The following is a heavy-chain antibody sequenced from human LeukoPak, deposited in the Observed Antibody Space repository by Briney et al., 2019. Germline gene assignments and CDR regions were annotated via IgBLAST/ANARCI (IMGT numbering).Heavy chain of an antibody. Sequence: LSLACAVYGGSFSGYYWTCIRQPPGKGLEWISTIKGTGLTTYYADSVKGRVTISTDNGKNSLFLQMSSLRADDTAIYYCARAGELRYMDVWGKGTAVTVSS. D-gene: IGHD3-16*01. V-gene: IGHV3-11*04. J-gene: IGHJ6*03. CDR1: GGSFSGYY. CDR2: IKGTGLTT. CDR3: ARAGELRYMDV.